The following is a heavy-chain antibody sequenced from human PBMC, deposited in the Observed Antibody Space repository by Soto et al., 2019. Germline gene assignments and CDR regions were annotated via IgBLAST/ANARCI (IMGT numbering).Heavy chain of an antibody. V-gene: IGHV4-31*03. J-gene: IGHJ6*02. CDR3: ARVCIAARRPYGMDV. CDR1: GGSISSGGYY. D-gene: IGHD6-6*01. CDR2: IYYSGST. Sequence: SETLSLTCTVSGGSISSGGYYWSWIRQHPGKGPEWIGYIYYSGSTYYNPSLKSRVTISVDTSKNQFSLKLSSVTAADTAVYYCARVCIAARRPYGMDVWGQGTTVTVYS.